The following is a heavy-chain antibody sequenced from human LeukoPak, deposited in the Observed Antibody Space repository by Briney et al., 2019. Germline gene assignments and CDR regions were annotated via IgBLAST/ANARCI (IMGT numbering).Heavy chain of an antibody. CDR1: GFSFRHYG. Sequence: GGSLRLSCAASGFSFRHYGMHWVRQAPGKGLEWVAFINYDGSNKYYADSVKGRFTISRDNSKNTLYLQMNSLRAEDTAVYYCAKDRDYYGSEYYYYYYMDVWGKGSTVTISS. CDR3: AKDRDYYGSEYYYYYYMDV. J-gene: IGHJ6*03. CDR2: INYDGSNK. V-gene: IGHV3-30*02. D-gene: IGHD3-10*01.